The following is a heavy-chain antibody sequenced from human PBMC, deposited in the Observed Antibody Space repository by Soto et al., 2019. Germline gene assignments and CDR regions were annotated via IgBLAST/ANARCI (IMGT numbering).Heavy chain of an antibody. CDR3: AHSLGYCSGGSCYWNTWFDP. V-gene: IGHV2-5*02. D-gene: IGHD2-15*01. Sequence: QITLKESGPTLVKPTQTLTLTGTFSGFSLSTSGLGVGWIRQPPGKALEWRALIYWDDAKRYSPSLKIRLTINKDTSKNQVALTMTNMDPVDTATYYCAHSLGYCSGGSCYWNTWFDPWGQGTLVTVSS. CDR1: GFSLSTSGLG. J-gene: IGHJ5*02. CDR2: IYWDDAK.